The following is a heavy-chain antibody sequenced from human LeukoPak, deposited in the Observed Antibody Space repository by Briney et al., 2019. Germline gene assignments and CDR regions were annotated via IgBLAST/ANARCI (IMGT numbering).Heavy chain of an antibody. D-gene: IGHD1-26*01. CDR1: GGSISSGGYY. CDR3: ARDGHIVGATGTYYGMDV. V-gene: IGHV4-31*03. J-gene: IGHJ6*02. Sequence: SQTLSLTCTVSGGSISSGGYYWSWIRQHPGKGLEWIGYIYYSGSTYYNPSLKSRVTISVDTSKNQFSLKLSSVTAADTVVYYCARDGHIVGATGTYYGMDVWGQGTTVTVSS. CDR2: IYYSGST.